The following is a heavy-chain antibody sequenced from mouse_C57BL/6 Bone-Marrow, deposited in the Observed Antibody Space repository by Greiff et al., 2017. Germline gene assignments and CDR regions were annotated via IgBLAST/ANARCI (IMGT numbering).Heavy chain of an antibody. Sequence: VQLQQSGAELARPGASVKLSCKASGYTFTSYGISWVKQRTGQGLEWIGEIYPRSGNTYYNEKFKGKATLTADKSSSTAYMELRSLISEDSAVYFGARCHDYGSSYVEFAYWGQGTLVTVSA. CDR2: IYPRSGNT. J-gene: IGHJ3*01. CDR1: GYTFTSYG. V-gene: IGHV1-81*01. CDR3: ARCHDYGSSYVEFAY. D-gene: IGHD1-1*01.